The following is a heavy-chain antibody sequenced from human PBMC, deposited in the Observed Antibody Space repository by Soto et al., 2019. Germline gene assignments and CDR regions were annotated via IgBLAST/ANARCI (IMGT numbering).Heavy chain of an antibody. Sequence: ASVKVSCKASGYTFTSYYMHWVRQAPGQGLEWMGWINPNSGGTNYAQKFQGWVTMTRDTSISTAYMELSRLRSDDTAVYYCARDLNNCTNGVCFNYYYYGMDVWGQGTTVTVSS. V-gene: IGHV1-2*04. CDR2: INPNSGGT. CDR3: ARDLNNCTNGVCFNYYYYGMDV. CDR1: GYTFTSYY. D-gene: IGHD2-8*01. J-gene: IGHJ6*02.